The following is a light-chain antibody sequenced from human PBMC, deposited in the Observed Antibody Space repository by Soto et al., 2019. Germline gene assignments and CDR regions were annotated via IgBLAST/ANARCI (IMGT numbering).Light chain of an antibody. Sequence: DIQMTQSPSSLAASVGARVTITCRASQSISTYLNWYQQKPGKAPKILIFDASRLPSGVAARFSGSGSGTDFTLTISSLQPEDSATYYCQQIYSAPWTFGQGTKVQVK. V-gene: IGKV1-39*01. CDR2: DAS. CDR1: QSISTY. CDR3: QQIYSAPWT. J-gene: IGKJ1*01.